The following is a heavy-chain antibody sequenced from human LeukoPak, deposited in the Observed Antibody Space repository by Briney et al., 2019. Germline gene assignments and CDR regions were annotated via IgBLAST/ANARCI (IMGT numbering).Heavy chain of an antibody. Sequence: SQTLSLTCTVSGGSISSGGYYWSWIRQPPGKGLEWIGYIYHSGSTYYNPSLKSRVTISVDRSKNQFSLKLSSVTAADTAVYYCARYYYGSNWFDPWGQGTLVTVSS. V-gene: IGHV4-30-2*01. D-gene: IGHD3-10*01. CDR3: ARYYYGSNWFDP. J-gene: IGHJ5*02. CDR1: GGSISSGGYY. CDR2: IYHSGST.